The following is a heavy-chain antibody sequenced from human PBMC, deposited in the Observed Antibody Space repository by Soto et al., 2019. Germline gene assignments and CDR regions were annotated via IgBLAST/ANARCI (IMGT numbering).Heavy chain of an antibody. CDR2: FDPEDGET. V-gene: IGHV1-24*01. CDR3: ATSYYYDSSGPRPLDY. J-gene: IGHJ4*02. Sequence: ASVKVSCKVSGYTLTELSMHWVRQAPGKGLEWMGGFDPEDGETTYAQKFQGRVTMTEDTSTDTAYMELSSLRSEDTAVYYCATSYYYDSSGPRPLDYWGQGTLVTVSS. CDR1: GYTLTELS. D-gene: IGHD3-22*01.